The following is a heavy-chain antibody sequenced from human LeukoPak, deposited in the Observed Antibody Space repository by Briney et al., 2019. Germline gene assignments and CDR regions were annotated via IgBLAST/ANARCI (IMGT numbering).Heavy chain of an antibody. CDR3: AKSQSGSVDAFDI. CDR2: ISYDGSNK. J-gene: IGHJ3*02. V-gene: IGHV3-30*18. Sequence: GGSLRLSCAASGFTFNSYGMHWVRQAPGKGLEWVAVISYDGSNKYYADSVKGRFTISRDNSKNTQYLQMNSLRAEDTSLYYCAKSQSGSVDAFDIWGQGTMVTVSS. D-gene: IGHD3-10*01. CDR1: GFTFNSYG.